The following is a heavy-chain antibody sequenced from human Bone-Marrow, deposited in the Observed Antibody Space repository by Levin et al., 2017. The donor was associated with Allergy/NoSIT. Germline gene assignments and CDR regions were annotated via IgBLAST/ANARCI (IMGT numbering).Heavy chain of an antibody. V-gene: IGHV3-74*01. CDR3: AGLDHGMDV. CDR1: GFTFSSYW. J-gene: IGHJ6*02. Sequence: GESLKISCVASGFTFSSYWMHWVRQVPGKGLVWVSRITRDGSYTAYADSVRGRFTISRDNAKNTLNLEMNSLRAEDTAVYYCAGLDHGMDVWGPGTTVTVSS. CDR2: ITRDGSYT.